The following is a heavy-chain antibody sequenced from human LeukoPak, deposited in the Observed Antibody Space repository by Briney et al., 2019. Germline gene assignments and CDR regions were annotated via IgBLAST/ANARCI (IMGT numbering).Heavy chain of an antibody. V-gene: IGHV3-7*01. CDR3: ATGWGSFDF. Sequence: GGSLRLSCAASGFTFTSIWMTWVRRAPGKGLEWVANINEDGSEKHFVDSVRGRFTISRDNTKNSLYLQMNSLRAGDTAVYYCATGWGSFDFWGQGALVTVSS. CDR2: INEDGSEK. CDR1: GFTFTSIW. D-gene: IGHD1-14*01. J-gene: IGHJ4*02.